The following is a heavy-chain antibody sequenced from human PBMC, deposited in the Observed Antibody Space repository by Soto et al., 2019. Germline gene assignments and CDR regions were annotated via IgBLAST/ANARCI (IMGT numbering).Heavy chain of an antibody. J-gene: IGHJ4*02. CDR1: GFIFRNFG. CDR3: VQGASTAHQPLDS. V-gene: IGHV3-30*03. CDR2: ISGDGNDK. Sequence: QVQLVESGGGVVQPGRSLGLSCAASGFIFRNFGMHWVRRAPGKGLEWVAAISGDGNDKYYADSMKGRFTISRDNFNNTLYLQLNSLRPEDTAVYHCVQGASTAHQPLDSWGQGVLVTVSS. D-gene: IGHD1-26*01.